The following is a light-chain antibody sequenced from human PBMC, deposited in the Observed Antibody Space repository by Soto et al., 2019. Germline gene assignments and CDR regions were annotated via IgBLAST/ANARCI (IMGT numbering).Light chain of an antibody. J-gene: IGLJ2*01. CDR1: SSDVGGHNY. V-gene: IGLV2-14*03. CDR3: SSYADSSTGV. CDR2: NVD. Sequence: QSALTQVASVSASPGQSITISCTGTSSDVGGHNYVSWYQQHPGKAPKLMIYNVDYRPSGVSNRFSGSKSGNTASLTISGLQADDEAYYYCSSYADSSTGVFGGGTKLTVL.